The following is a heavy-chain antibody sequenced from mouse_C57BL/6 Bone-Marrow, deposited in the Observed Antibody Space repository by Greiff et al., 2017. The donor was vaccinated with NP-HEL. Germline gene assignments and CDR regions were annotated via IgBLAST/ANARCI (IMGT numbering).Heavy chain of an antibody. V-gene: IGHV1-5*01. CDR3: TRGRYGNGLAAY. J-gene: IGHJ3*01. D-gene: IGHD2-10*02. Sequence: VQLKESGTVLARPGASVKMSCKTSGYTFTSYWMHWVKQRPGQGLEWIGAIYPGNSDTSYNQKFKGKAKLTAVTSARTTYMELSSLTYKDSAVYDCTRGRYGNGLAAYWGQGTLVTVSA. CDR2: IYPGNSDT. CDR1: GYTFTSYW.